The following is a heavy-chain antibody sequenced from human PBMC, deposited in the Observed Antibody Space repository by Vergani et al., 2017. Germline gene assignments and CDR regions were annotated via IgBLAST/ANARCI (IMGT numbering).Heavy chain of an antibody. CDR3: ARGGSGGVKWIQLWLNWFDP. D-gene: IGHD5-18*01. Sequence: EVQLLESGGGLVQPGGSLRLSCAASGFTFIMHAMSWVRQAPGKGLEWVSTLSASDRRTHYADSVKGRFTISRDNAKNSLYLQMNSLRAEDTAVYYCARGGSGGVKWIQLWLNWFDPWGQGTLVTVSS. CDR2: LSASDRRT. J-gene: IGHJ5*02. CDR1: GFTFIMHA. V-gene: IGHV3-23*01.